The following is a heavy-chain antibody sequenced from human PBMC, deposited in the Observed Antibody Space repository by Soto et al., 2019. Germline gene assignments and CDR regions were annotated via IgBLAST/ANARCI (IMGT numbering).Heavy chain of an antibody. Sequence: QVQLQESGPGLVKPSETLSLTCTVSGGSISSYYWSWIRQPPGKGLEWIGYIYYSGSTNYNPSLKSRVTISVDTSKNQFSLKLSSVTAADTAVYYCARMPIAAARIFDYWGQGTLVTVSS. V-gene: IGHV4-59*08. CDR1: GGSISSYY. CDR3: ARMPIAAARIFDY. J-gene: IGHJ4*02. CDR2: IYYSGST. D-gene: IGHD6-13*01.